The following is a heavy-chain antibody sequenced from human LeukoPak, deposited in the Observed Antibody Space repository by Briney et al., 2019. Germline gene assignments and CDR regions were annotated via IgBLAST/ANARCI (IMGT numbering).Heavy chain of an antibody. CDR2: IRSDGKYK. Sequence: GGSLRLSCAASGFTFSTYGMHWVRQAPGKGLEWVAYIRSDGKYKPYADSVKGRFTISRDNSKNTMYLQMNSLRAEDTAVYYCARGWAHFDYWGQGTLVTVSS. CDR3: ARGWAHFDY. V-gene: IGHV3-30*02. D-gene: IGHD1-26*01. CDR1: GFTFSTYG. J-gene: IGHJ4*02.